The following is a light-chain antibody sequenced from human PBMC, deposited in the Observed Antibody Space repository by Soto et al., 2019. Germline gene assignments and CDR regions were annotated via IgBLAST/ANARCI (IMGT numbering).Light chain of an antibody. J-gene: IGLJ3*02. CDR3: LLSYNGARSRV. CDR1: TGAVTSGHY. V-gene: IGLV7-46*01. Sequence: QAVVTQEPSLTVSPGGTVTLTCGSSTGAVTSGHYPYWFQQKPGQAPRTLIYDTSNEHSWTPARFSGSLLGGKAALTLSGAQPEDEADYFCLLSYNGARSRVFGGGTKVTVL. CDR2: DTS.